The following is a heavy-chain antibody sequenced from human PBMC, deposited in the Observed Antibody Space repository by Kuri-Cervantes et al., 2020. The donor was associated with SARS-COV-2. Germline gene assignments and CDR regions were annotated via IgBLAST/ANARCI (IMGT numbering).Heavy chain of an antibody. CDR1: GGTFSSNA. J-gene: IGHJ4*02. D-gene: IGHD1-26*01. Sequence: SVKVSCKASGGTFSSNAISWVRQAPGQGLEWMGGIIPIFGTANYAQRFQGRVTITADKSTSTAYMELSSLRSEDTAVYYCAREENSGYPFDYWGQGTLVTVSS. CDR3: AREENSGYPFDY. CDR2: IIPIFGTA. V-gene: IGHV1-69*06.